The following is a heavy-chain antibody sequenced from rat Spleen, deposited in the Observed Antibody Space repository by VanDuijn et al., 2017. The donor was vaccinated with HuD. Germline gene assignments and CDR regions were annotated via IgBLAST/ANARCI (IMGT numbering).Heavy chain of an antibody. V-gene: IGHV2-6*01. CDR2: ISSGGTS. J-gene: IGHJ3*01. Sequence: QVQLKESGPGLVQPSQTLSLTCTVSGFSLTSYTLSWVRQSPGKGLEWIGAISSGGTSYYNSVLNPRVSISRDISKSQVFLKMNSRQTEDTAMYFCARGWERFAYWGQGTLVTVSS. CDR3: ARGWERFAY. D-gene: IGHD5-1*01. CDR1: GFSLTSYT.